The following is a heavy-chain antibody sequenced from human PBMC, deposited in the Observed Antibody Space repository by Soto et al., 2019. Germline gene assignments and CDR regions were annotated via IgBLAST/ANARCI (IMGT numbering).Heavy chain of an antibody. J-gene: IGHJ4*02. CDR1: GFTFSSYA. CDR2: ISGSGGST. V-gene: IGHV3-23*01. Sequence: GGSLRLSCAASGFTFSSYAMSWVRQAPGKGLEWVSAISGSGGSTYYADSVKGRFTISRDNSKNTLYLQMNSLRAEDTAVYYCAKALGVTYYDFWSEVGYDYWGQGTLVTVSS. D-gene: IGHD3-3*01. CDR3: AKALGVTYYDFWSEVGYDY.